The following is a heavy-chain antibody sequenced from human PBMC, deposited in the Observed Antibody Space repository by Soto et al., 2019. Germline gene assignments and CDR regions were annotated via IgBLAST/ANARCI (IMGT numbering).Heavy chain of an antibody. CDR3: ARPLGVPTEGMDV. Sequence: PGGSLRLSCAASGFTFSSYAMHWVRQAPGKGLEWVAVISYDGSNKYYADSVKGRFTISRDNSKNTLYLQMNSLRAEDTAVYYCARPLGVPTEGMDVWGQGTTVTVSS. CDR2: ISYDGSNK. CDR1: GFTFSSYA. V-gene: IGHV3-30-3*01. D-gene: IGHD2-2*01. J-gene: IGHJ6*02.